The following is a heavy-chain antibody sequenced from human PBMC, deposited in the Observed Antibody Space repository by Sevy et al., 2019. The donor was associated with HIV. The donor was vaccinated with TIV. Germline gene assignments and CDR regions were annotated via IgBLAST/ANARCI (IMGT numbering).Heavy chain of an antibody. D-gene: IGHD1-7*01. J-gene: IGHJ4*02. CDR1: GFIFSDYY. Sequence: GGSLRLSCAASGFIFSDYYMSWIRQSPAKGLEWVSDISSGTTHRKYADSVKGRFTISRDNAKNSLYLQMNSLTVEDTAVYYCARDRRNYSGQYFDFWGQGTLVTVSS. CDR3: ARDRRNYSGQYFDF. CDR2: ISSGTTHR. V-gene: IGHV3-11*06.